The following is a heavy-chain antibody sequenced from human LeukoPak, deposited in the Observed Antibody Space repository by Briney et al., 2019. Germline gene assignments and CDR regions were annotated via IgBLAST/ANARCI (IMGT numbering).Heavy chain of an antibody. V-gene: IGHV3-7*01. J-gene: IGHJ4*02. CDR3: ARDTARTLTTYLGYFDY. CDR1: GFTFSSNW. Sequence: GGSLRLSCAASGFTFSSNWMSWVRQAPGKRLEWVANINQDGSEKYYVDSVKGRFTISRDNAKNSLYLQMNSLRAEDTAVYYCARDTARTLTTYLGYFDYWGQGTLVTVSS. D-gene: IGHD4-17*01. CDR2: INQDGSEK.